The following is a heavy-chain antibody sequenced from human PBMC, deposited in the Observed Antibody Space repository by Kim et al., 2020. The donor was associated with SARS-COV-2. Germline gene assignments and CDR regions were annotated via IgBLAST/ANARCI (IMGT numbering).Heavy chain of an antibody. D-gene: IGHD2-15*01. CDR3: ARDRLSGGIDY. CDR1: GGSISSYY. CDR2: IYYSGST. J-gene: IGHJ4*02. V-gene: IGHV4-59*01. Sequence: SETLSLTCTVSGGSISSYYWSWIRQPPGKGLEWIGYIYYSGSTNYNPSLKSRVTITVDTYKNQFSLKLSSVTAADTAVYYCARDRLSGGIDYCGQGPVAT.